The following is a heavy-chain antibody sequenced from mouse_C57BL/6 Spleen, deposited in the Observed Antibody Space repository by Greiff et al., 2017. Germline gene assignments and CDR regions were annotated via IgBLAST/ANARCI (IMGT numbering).Heavy chain of an antibody. J-gene: IGHJ2*01. CDR3: ARGGYDLVY. D-gene: IGHD2-4*01. CDR1: GYAFSSSW. Sequence: QVQLQQSGPELVKPGASVKISCKASGYAFSSSWLNWVKQRPGKGLEWIGRIYPGDGDTKYNGKCKGKATLAADTSSSTAYMQLSSLTSEDSAVYFCARGGYDLVYWGQGTTLTVSS. CDR2: IYPGDGDT. V-gene: IGHV1-82*01.